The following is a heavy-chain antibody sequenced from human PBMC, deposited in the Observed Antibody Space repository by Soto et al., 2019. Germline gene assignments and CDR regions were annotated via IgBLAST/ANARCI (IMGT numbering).Heavy chain of an antibody. J-gene: IGHJ5*02. CDR3: ARSPAYGDYANLDT. CDR2: IHSTRSP. D-gene: IGHD4-17*01. V-gene: IGHV4-4*07. Sequence: SETLSLTCTVSGDSVSKYYWNWIRQPAGKGLEWIGRIHSTRSPNYNPSLRSRVAMSVDTSKNQFSLKLNLTSVTAADTAVYYCARSPAYGDYANLDTWGQGTLVTVSS. CDR1: GDSVSKYY.